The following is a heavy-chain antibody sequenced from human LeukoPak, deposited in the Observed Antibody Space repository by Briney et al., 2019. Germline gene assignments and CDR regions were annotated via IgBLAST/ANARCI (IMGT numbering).Heavy chain of an antibody. CDR2: IKQDGSEK. Sequence: PGGSLRLSCAASGFTFSSYWMSWVRQAPGKGLEWVANIKQDGSEKYYVDSVKGRFTTSRDNAKNSLYLQMNSLRAEDTAVYYCARGCGLHLSPASSYYDSRCRYFDDWGQGTLVTVSS. CDR3: ARGCGLHLSPASSYYDSRCRYFDD. CDR1: GFTFSSYW. V-gene: IGHV3-7*01. J-gene: IGHJ4*02. D-gene: IGHD3-22*01.